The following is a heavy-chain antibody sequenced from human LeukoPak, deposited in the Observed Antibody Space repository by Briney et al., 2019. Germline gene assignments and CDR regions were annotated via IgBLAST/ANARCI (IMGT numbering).Heavy chain of an antibody. D-gene: IGHD1-26*01. J-gene: IGHJ6*03. V-gene: IGHV4-38-2*02. CDR1: GYSISSAYY. Sequence: SETLSLTCSVSGYSISSAYYWGWIRQPPGKGLEWIGTMYHSGSTNYNPSLKSRVTISVDTSKNQFSLKLSSVTAADTAVYYCARGRSGSYPPYYYYYMDVWGKGTTVTVSS. CDR2: MYHSGST. CDR3: ARGRSGSYPPYYYYYMDV.